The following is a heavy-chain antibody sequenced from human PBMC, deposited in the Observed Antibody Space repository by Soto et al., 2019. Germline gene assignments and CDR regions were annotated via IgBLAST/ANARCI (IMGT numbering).Heavy chain of an antibody. Sequence: PGGSLRLACAASGVSFSTYVMHGVRQYPGKGLEWVAVISHDGSYKYYGDAVKGRFTISRDTSKNAVYLEMNSLRPEDTAVYYCAKGLLAIVGTTLPRDAFNIWGQGTIVTVSS. J-gene: IGHJ3*02. CDR1: GVSFSTYV. CDR2: ISHDGSYK. V-gene: IGHV3-30*18. CDR3: AKGLLAIVGTTLPRDAFNI. D-gene: IGHD1-26*01.